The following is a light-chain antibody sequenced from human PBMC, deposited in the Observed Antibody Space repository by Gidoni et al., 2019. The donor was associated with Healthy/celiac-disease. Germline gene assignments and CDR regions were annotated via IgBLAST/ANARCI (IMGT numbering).Light chain of an antibody. V-gene: IGKV3-11*01. CDR3: QQRSNLLT. CDR2: DAS. Sequence: EIVLTQSPATLSLSPGERATSSCRASQSVSSYLAWYQQKPGQAPRLLIYDASNRATGIPARFSGSGSGTDFTLTIISLEPEDFAVYYCQQRSNLLTFGGGTKVEIK. CDR1: QSVSSY. J-gene: IGKJ4*01.